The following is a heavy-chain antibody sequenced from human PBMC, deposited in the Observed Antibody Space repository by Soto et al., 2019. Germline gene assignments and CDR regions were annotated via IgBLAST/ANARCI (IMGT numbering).Heavy chain of an antibody. CDR1: GFTFSSYW. CDR2: IKQDGSEK. CDR3: ARASDRSWPLPRYGLDV. Sequence: GGSLRLSCAASGFTFSSYWLSWVRQAPGKGLEWVANIKQDGSEKYYADSVTGRFTISRDNANSSLFLQLNSLRAEDTAVYFCARASDRSWPLPRYGLDVWGQGTTVTVSS. V-gene: IGHV3-7*01. D-gene: IGHD6-13*01. J-gene: IGHJ6*02.